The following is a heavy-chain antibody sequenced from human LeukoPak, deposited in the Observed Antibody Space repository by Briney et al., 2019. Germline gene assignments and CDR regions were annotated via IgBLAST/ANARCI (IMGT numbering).Heavy chain of an antibody. J-gene: IGHJ4*02. V-gene: IGHV3-23*01. CDR2: IYPNGGST. CDR1: GFTFSTYS. CDR3: TKDVVPDSGWDLEY. Sequence: GESLRLSCAASGFTFSTYSMTWVRQGPGKGLEWVSSIYPNGGSTFYADSVKGRFTISRDNSKNTLYLQMSSLRTEDTAIYYCTKDVVPDSGWDLEYWGQGTLVTVSS. D-gene: IGHD6-19*01.